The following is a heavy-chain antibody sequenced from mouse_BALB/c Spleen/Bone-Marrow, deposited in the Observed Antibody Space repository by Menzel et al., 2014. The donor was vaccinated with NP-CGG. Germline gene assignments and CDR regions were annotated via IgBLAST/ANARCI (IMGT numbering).Heavy chain of an antibody. D-gene: IGHD2-1*01. J-gene: IGHJ3*01. CDR1: GYTFTSYW. Sequence: LQQPGSELVRPGAPVKLSCKASGYTFTSYWMHWVKQRPGQGLEWIGNIYPGSGNTNYDEKFKSKATLTVDTSSNTAYMQLSSLTSEDSTVYYCTTYGNYEAWFAYWGQGTLVTVSA. CDR2: IYPGSGNT. CDR3: TTYGNYEAWFAY. V-gene: IGHV1S22*01.